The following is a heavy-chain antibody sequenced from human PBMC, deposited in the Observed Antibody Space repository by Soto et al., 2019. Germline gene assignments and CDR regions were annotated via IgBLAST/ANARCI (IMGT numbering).Heavy chain of an antibody. J-gene: IGHJ3*01. CDR2: IGIGSSTK. Sequence: GGSMRLSCAASGFTFRNYGMNWVRQAPGKGLEWVSYIGIGSSTKYYADSVKGRFTISRDNAKNSLYLQMNSLRAEDTAVYYCARDQLYYNDISGRPLNAFDVWGQGTMVTVS. CDR1: GFTFRNYG. D-gene: IGHD3-22*01. V-gene: IGHV3-48*01. CDR3: ARDQLYYNDISGRPLNAFDV.